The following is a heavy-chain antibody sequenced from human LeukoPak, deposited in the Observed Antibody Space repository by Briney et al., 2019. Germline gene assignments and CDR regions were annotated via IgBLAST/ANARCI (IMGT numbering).Heavy chain of an antibody. CDR2: IYYSGST. D-gene: IGHD5-18*01. CDR3: ARGWRYSYGYGDYYYMDV. J-gene: IGHJ6*03. CDR1: GGSISSYY. V-gene: IGHV4-59*01. Sequence: SETLSLTCTVSGGSISSYYWSWIRQPPGKGLEWIGYIYYSGSTNYNPSLKSRVTISVDTSKNQFSLKLSSVTAADTAVYYCARGWRYSYGYGDYYYMDVWGKGTTVTVSS.